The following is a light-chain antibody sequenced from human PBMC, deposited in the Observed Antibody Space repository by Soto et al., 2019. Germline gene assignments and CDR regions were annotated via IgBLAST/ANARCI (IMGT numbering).Light chain of an antibody. CDR3: SSYTSSSTLV. CDR2: EVS. Sequence: QSALTQPASVSGSPGQPITISCTGTSSDVGGYNYVSWYQQYPGKAPKLMIYEVSNRPSGVSNRFSGSKSGNTASLTISGLQAEDEADYYCSSYTSSSTLVFGGGTKLTVL. J-gene: IGLJ3*02. CDR1: SSDVGGYNY. V-gene: IGLV2-14*01.